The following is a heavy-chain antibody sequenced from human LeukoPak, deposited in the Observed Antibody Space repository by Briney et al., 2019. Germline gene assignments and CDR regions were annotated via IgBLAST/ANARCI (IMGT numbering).Heavy chain of an antibody. D-gene: IGHD4-17*01. CDR3: ARLGYGDYSRSYYYYGMDV. CDR1: GGSFSGYY. V-gene: IGHV4-34*01. CDR2: INHSGST. Sequence: SETLSLTCAVYGGSFSGYYWSWIRQPPGKGLEWIGEINHSGSTNYNPSLKSRVTISVDTSKNQFSLKLSPVTAADTAVYYCARLGYGDYSRSYYYYGMDVWGQGTTVTVSS. J-gene: IGHJ6*02.